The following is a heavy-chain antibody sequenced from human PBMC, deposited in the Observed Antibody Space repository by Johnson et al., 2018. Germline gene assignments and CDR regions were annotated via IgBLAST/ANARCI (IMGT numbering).Heavy chain of an antibody. Sequence: VQLVESGAEVKKPGESRKISCKGSGYSFTSYWIGWVRQMPGKGLEWMGIIYSGDSDTRSSPSFQGQVTISADKPISTAYLQWSSLKASDTAMYYSARQLRAHYYYYGRDVWGQGTTVTVSS. CDR1: GYSFTSYW. V-gene: IGHV5-51*04. CDR2: IYSGDSDT. CDR3: ARQLRAHYYYYGRDV. D-gene: IGHD1-26*01. J-gene: IGHJ6*02.